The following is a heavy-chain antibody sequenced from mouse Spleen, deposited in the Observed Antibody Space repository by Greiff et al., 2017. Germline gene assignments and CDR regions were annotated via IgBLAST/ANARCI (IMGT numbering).Heavy chain of an antibody. CDR1: GYTFTSYW. CDR3: ARSNYRYAFDY. D-gene: IGHD2-14*01. Sequence: QVQLQQPGAELVMPGASVKLSCKASGYTFTSYWMHWVKQRPGQGLEWIGEIDPSDSYTNYNQKFKGKATLTVDKSSSTAYMQLSSLTSEDSAVYYCARSNYRYAFDYWGQGTTLTVSS. J-gene: IGHJ2*01. CDR2: IDPSDSYT. V-gene: IGHV1-69*01.